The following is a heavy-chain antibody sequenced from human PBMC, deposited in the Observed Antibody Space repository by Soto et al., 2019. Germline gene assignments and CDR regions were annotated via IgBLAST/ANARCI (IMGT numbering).Heavy chain of an antibody. CDR2: IYYSGST. CDR1: GGSVSSGSYY. V-gene: IGHV4-61*01. D-gene: IGHD6-19*01. Sequence: PSETLSLTCTVSGGSVSSGSYYWSWIRQPPGKGLEWIGYIYYSGSTNYNPSLKSRVTISVDTSKNQFSLKLSSVTAADTAVYYCARVEVAVAGSTMNWFDPWGQGTLVTVSS. J-gene: IGHJ5*02. CDR3: ARVEVAVAGSTMNWFDP.